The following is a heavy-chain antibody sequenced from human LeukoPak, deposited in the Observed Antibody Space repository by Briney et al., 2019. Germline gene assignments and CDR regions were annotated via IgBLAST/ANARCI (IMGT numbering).Heavy chain of an antibody. D-gene: IGHD4-17*01. V-gene: IGHV4-59*08. CDR3: ARIHTPLMTTALHDYYFDY. CDR2: IYYSGST. CDR1: GGSISSYY. Sequence: SETLSLTCTVSGGSISSYYWSWIRQPPGKGLEWIGYIYYSGSTNYNPSLKSRVTISVDTSKNQFSLKLSSVTAADTAVYYCARIHTPLMTTALHDYYFDYWGQGTLVTVSS. J-gene: IGHJ4*02.